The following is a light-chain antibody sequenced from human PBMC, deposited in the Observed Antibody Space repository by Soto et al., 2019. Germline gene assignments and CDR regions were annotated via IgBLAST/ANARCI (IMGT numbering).Light chain of an antibody. CDR1: SSDVGGYNY. J-gene: IGLJ1*01. CDR3: SSYTSSSTYV. V-gene: IGLV2-14*01. CDR2: DVS. Sequence: QSGLTSPGYVSGSSGHSITFTCKGTSSDVGGYNYVSWYQQHPGKAPKLMIYDVSNRPSGVSNRFSGSKSGNTASLTISGLQAEDEADYYCSSYTSSSTYVFGTGTKVTVL.